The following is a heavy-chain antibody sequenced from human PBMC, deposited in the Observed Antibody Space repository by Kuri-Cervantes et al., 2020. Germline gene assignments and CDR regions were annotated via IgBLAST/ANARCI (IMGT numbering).Heavy chain of an antibody. D-gene: IGHD3-22*01. CDR2: INHIGST. CDR1: GRSFSGYY. Sequence: SETLSLTCAVYGRSFSGYYWSWIRKLPEKGLEWIGEINHIGSTNYNPSLKSRVTISVDTSKNQFSPKLSSVTDADTAVYYCANGIGYYYDSSGKGFDYWGQGSLITFSS. V-gene: IGHV4-34*01. CDR3: ANGIGYYYDSSGKGFDY. J-gene: IGHJ4*02.